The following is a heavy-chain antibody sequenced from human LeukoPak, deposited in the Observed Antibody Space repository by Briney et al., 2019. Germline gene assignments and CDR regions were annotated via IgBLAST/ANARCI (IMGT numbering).Heavy chain of an antibody. V-gene: IGHV1-69*05. D-gene: IGHD3-22*01. Sequence: SSVKVSCKASGGTFSSYAISWVRQAPGQGLEWMGGIIPIFGTANYAQKFQGRVTITTDESTSTAYMELSSLRSEDTAVYYCARLDYYDSSGYPPNYYYYMDVWGKGTTVTVSS. CDR1: GGTFSSYA. J-gene: IGHJ6*03. CDR2: IIPIFGTA. CDR3: ARLDYYDSSGYPPNYYYYMDV.